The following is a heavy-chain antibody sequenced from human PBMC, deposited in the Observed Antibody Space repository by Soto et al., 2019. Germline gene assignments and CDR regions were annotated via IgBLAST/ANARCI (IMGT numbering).Heavy chain of an antibody. CDR1: GFSLSSSGVG. CDR3: TQRPVGGSYPY. CDR2: IYWDDDK. J-gene: IGHJ4*02. V-gene: IGHV2-5*02. Sequence: QITLKESGPTLVKPTQTLTLTCTFSGFSLSSSGVGVGWIRQPPGKALEWLALIYWDDDKRYSPSLKSRLTITTDTAENQVVLKMTNMDPVDTATYYYTQRPVGGSYPYWGQGTLVTVSS. D-gene: IGHD1-26*01.